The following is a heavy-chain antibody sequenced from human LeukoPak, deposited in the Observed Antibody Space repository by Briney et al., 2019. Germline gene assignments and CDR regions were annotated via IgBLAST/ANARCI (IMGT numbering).Heavy chain of an antibody. V-gene: IGHV3-30*02. CDR3: AKERSSSGWLVDY. J-gene: IGHJ4*02. Sequence: GGSLRLSFAASGFTFSNYDMHWVRQAPGKGLEWVAFMRYDGSDKYYADSVKGRFTISRDNSKNTLYLQMNSLRAEDTAVYYCAKERSSSGWLVDYWGQGTLVTVSS. CDR1: GFTFSNYD. CDR2: MRYDGSDK. D-gene: IGHD6-19*01.